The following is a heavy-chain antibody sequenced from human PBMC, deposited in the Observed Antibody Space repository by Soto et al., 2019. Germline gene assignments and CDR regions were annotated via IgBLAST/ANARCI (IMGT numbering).Heavy chain of an antibody. D-gene: IGHD7-27*01. CDR2: ISGGGGNT. Sequence: EVQLLESGGGLVQPGGSLTLSCAASGFTFSSYAMSWVRQAPGKGLEWVSAISGGGGNTYYADSVKGRFTISRDNSKRTLYLQMNSLRAEDTAIYSCAKASVGMWSDVDYWGQGTLVTVSS. V-gene: IGHV3-23*01. J-gene: IGHJ4*02. CDR3: AKASVGMWSDVDY. CDR1: GFTFSSYA.